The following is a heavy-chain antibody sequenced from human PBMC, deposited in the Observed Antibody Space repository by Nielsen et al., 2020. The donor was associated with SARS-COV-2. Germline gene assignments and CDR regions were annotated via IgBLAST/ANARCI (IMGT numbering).Heavy chain of an antibody. V-gene: IGHV3-23*01. D-gene: IGHD2-2*01. CDR3: AKTGDYFVVVPAATLDV. Sequence: VRQAPGKGLEWVSTILGADTYYADSVKGRFTISRDNSKNTLYLQMSSLRAEDTALYYCAKTGDYFVVVPAATLDVWGQGTTVTVSS. J-gene: IGHJ6*02. CDR2: ILGADT.